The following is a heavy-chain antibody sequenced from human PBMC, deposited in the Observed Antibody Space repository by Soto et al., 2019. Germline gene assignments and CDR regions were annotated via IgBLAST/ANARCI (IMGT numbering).Heavy chain of an antibody. CDR3: ARVSGLLWFGEAQHPPRYYYYYMDV. Sequence: SETLSLTCAVYGGSFSGYYWSWIRQPPGKGLEWIGEINHSGSTNYNPSLKSRVTISVDTSKNQFSLKLSSVTAADTAVYYCARVSGLLWFGEAQHPPRYYYYYMDVWDKGSTVTVSS. V-gene: IGHV4-34*01. D-gene: IGHD3-10*01. J-gene: IGHJ6*03. CDR1: GGSFSGYY. CDR2: INHSGST.